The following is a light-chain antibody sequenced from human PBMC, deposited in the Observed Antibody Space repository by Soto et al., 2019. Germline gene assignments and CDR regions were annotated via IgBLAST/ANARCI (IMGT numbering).Light chain of an antibody. CDR3: QQSYSTPYT. V-gene: IGKV1-39*01. J-gene: IGKJ2*01. CDR2: AAS. CDR1: QSISSY. Sequence: DIQMTQSPSSLSASVGDRVTITCRASQSISSYLNWYQQKPGKAPKLLIYAASSLQSGVPSRFSGSGSGTDFTLTISRLQPEDFATYYCQQSYSTPYTFGPGTTLEIK.